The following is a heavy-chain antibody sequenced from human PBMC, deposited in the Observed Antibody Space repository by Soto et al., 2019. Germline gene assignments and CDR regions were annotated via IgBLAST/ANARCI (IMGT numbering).Heavy chain of an antibody. CDR3: ARMAVTTFYYYAMDV. Sequence: SETLSLTCAVYGYSIRSSDWWGWIRQPPGKGLEWIGYITHGGSTNYNPSLKRRVTMSVDPSKNQFSLNLTSVTAVDTAVYYCARMAVTTFYYYAMDVWGQGTPVTVSS. CDR1: GYSIRSSDW. CDR2: ITHGGST. J-gene: IGHJ6*02. V-gene: IGHV4-28*01. D-gene: IGHD6-19*01.